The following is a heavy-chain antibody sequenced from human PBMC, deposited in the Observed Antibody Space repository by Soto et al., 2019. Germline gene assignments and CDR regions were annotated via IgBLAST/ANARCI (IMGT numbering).Heavy chain of an antibody. CDR3: ARAAAPRYPGY. CDR2: IYYSGST. D-gene: IGHD6-6*01. CDR1: GGSISSYY. J-gene: IGHJ4*02. Sequence: SETLSLTCTVSGGSISSYYWSWIRQPPGKGLEWIGYIYYSGSTNYNPSLKSRVTISIDTSKNQFSLKLRSVAAADTAVYYCARAAAPRYPGYWGQGTLVTVSS. V-gene: IGHV4-59*01.